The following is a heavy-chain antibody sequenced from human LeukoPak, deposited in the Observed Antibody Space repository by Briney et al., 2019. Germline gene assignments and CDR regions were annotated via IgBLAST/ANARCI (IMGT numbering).Heavy chain of an antibody. CDR3: ARGQGVRYFDY. V-gene: IGHV4-31*03. CDR2: IYYSGST. CDR1: GGSITSGGYY. Sequence: PSETLSLTCTVSGGSITSGGYYWSWIRQHPGKGLEWIGYIYYSGSTYYNPSLKSRVSISIDTSINRFSLRLSSVTAADTAVYYCARGQGVRYFDYWGQGTLVTVSS. D-gene: IGHD3-10*01. J-gene: IGHJ4*02.